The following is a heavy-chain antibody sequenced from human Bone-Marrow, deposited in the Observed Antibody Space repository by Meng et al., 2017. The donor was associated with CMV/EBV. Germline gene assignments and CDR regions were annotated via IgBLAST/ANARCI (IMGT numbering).Heavy chain of an antibody. CDR1: GFTFSSYS. CDR2: ISSSSSTI. J-gene: IGHJ6*02. Sequence: GESLKISCAASGFTFSSYSMNWVRQAPGKGLEWVSYISSSSSTIYYADSVKGRFTISRDNAKNSLYLQMNSLRAEDTAVYYCAFGGGMDVWGQGTTVTVSS. CDR3: AFGGGMDV. V-gene: IGHV3-48*04. D-gene: IGHD3-16*01.